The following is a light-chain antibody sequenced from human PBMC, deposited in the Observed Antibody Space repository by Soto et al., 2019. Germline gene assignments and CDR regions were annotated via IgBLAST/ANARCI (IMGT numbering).Light chain of an antibody. V-gene: IGLV2-8*01. CDR2: EVS. CDR3: SSYAGSNNYV. CDR1: SSDVGGYNY. J-gene: IGLJ1*01. Sequence: HSVLTQSPSASGSPGQSVTISCTGTSSDVGGYNYVSWYQQHPGKAPKLMIYEVSKRPSGVPDRFSGSKSGNTASLTVSGLQAEDAADYYCSSYAGSNNYVFGTGTKVTVL.